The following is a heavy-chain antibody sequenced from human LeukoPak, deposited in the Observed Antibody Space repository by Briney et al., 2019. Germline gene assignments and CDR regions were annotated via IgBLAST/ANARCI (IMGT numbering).Heavy chain of an antibody. J-gene: IGHJ3*02. CDR2: ITTSSTYI. Sequence: PGGSLRLSCAASGFTFSSYSMSWVRQAPGKGLEWVSSITTSSTYISYADSVKGRFTISRDNAKNSLYLQMSSLRAEDTAVYYCVRGGGPSYKYNAFDIWGQGTMVTVSS. D-gene: IGHD1-1*01. V-gene: IGHV3-21*01. CDR1: GFTFSSYS. CDR3: VRGGGPSYKYNAFDI.